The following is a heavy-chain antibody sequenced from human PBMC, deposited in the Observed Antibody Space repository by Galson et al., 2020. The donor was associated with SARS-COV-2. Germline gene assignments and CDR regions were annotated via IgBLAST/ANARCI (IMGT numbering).Heavy chain of an antibody. CDR3: ARGVYDILTGWGDYFDY. CDR1: GFTFSSYG. J-gene: IGHJ4*02. CDR2: IWYDGSNK. D-gene: IGHD3-9*01. V-gene: IGHV3-33*01. Sequence: QLGESLKISCAASGFTFSSYGMHWVRQAPGKGLEWVAVIWYDGSNKYYADSVKGRFTISRDNSKNTLYLQMNSLRAEDTAVYYCARGVYDILTGWGDYFDYWGQGTLVTVSS.